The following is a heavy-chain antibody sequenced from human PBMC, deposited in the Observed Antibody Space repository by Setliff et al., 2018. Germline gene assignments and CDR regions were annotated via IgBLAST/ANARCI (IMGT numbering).Heavy chain of an antibody. D-gene: IGHD3-16*01. V-gene: IGHV1-2*02. CDR1: AKTFTAYY. J-gene: IGHJ4*02. CDR3: ARDNMGRLMLTFGGAADY. Sequence: GASVKVSCKASAKTFTAYYVHWVRQAPGQGLEWMGWINPNSGGTNYAQKFQGRVTLTTDTSTSTVYMELRSLTSDDTAIYYCARDNMGRLMLTFGGAADYWGQGTLVTVSS. CDR2: INPNSGGT.